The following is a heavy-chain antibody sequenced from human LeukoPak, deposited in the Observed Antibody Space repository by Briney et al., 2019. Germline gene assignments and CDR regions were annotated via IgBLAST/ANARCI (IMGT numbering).Heavy chain of an antibody. CDR3: ARHLITMVRGVIIEGAFDI. V-gene: IGHV4-59*08. Sequence: SETLSLTCSVSGGSISSYYWSWIRQPPGKGLEWIGYIYYSGSTNYNPSLKSRLTISVDTSKNQFSLKLSSVTAADTAVYYCARHLITMVRGVIIEGAFDIWGQGTMVTVSS. CDR2: IYYSGST. CDR1: GGSISSYY. J-gene: IGHJ3*02. D-gene: IGHD3-10*01.